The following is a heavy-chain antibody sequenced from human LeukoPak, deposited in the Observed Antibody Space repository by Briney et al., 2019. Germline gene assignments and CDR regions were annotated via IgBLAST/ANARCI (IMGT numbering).Heavy chain of an antibody. CDR3: ARHEVTLAAAGPNWFDP. CDR2: IYYSGST. Sequence: PSETLSLTCTVSGGSIGSSSYYWGWIRQPPGKGLEWIGSIYYSGSTYYNPSLKSRVTISVDTSRNQFSLKLSSVTAADTAVYYCARHEVTLAAAGPNWFDPWGQGTLVTVSS. CDR1: GGSIGSSSYY. J-gene: IGHJ5*02. D-gene: IGHD6-13*01. V-gene: IGHV4-39*01.